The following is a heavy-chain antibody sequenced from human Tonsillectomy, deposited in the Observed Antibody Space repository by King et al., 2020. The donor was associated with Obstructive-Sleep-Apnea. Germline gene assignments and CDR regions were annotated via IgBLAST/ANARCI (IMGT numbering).Heavy chain of an antibody. CDR3: AKWHQYGGTRYYFDY. Sequence: QLQESGPGLVKPSETLSLTCTVSGGSISSFYWSWIRQPQGNGLEWLGHLYHTGSTNYNPSLKSRVTISVDTSKKHFSLRLSSVTAADTAVYYCAKWHQYGGTRYYFDYWGQGTLVTVSS. V-gene: IGHV4-59*01. CDR2: LYHTGST. CDR1: GGSISSFY. D-gene: IGHD2-8*01. J-gene: IGHJ4*02.